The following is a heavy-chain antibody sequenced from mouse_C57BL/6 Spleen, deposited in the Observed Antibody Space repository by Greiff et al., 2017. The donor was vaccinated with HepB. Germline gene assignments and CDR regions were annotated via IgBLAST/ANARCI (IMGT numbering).Heavy chain of an antibody. J-gene: IGHJ2*01. Sequence: EVMLVESGPELVKPGASVKISCKASGYSFTGYYMNWVKQSPEKSLEWIGEINPSTGGTTYNQKFKAKATLTVDKSSSTAYMQLKSLTSEDSAVYYCARGYYGSSFFDYWGQGTTLTVSS. CDR1: GYSFTGYY. CDR3: ARGYYGSSFFDY. D-gene: IGHD1-1*01. CDR2: INPSTGGT. V-gene: IGHV1-42*01.